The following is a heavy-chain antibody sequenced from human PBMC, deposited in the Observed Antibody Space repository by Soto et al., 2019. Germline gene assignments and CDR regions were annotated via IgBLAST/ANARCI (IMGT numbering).Heavy chain of an antibody. Sequence: GPLRLSCAASGFTFSSYGKHWVRQAPGKGLELVAVISYDGSNKYYADSVKGRFTISRDNSKNTLYLQMNSLRAEDTAVYYCATGCSRGSCYSYYYYYGMDVWGQGTTVTVSS. J-gene: IGHJ6*02. CDR3: ATGCSRGSCYSYYYYYGMDV. CDR2: ISYDGSNK. D-gene: IGHD2-15*01. V-gene: IGHV3-30*03. CDR1: GFTFSSYG.